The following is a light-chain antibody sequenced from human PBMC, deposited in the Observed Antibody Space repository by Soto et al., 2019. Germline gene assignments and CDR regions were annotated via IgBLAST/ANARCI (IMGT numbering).Light chain of an antibody. CDR2: DPT. J-gene: IGKJ3*01. V-gene: IGKV1-5*01. CDR1: RSIDRW. CDR3: QEYGGSPFT. Sequence: DIQMTQSPSTLSASVGDRVTITCRASRSIDRWMAWYQHKPGKAPTGLIWDPTTLRRGVRSRFGGSRSGTEFTLTISSLQPDGFEVYDWQEYGGSPFTFGPRTQVVIK.